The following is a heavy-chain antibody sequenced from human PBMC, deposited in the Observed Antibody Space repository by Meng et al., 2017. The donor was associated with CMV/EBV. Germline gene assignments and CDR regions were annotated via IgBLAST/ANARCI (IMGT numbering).Heavy chain of an antibody. CDR1: GFTFSSYS. D-gene: IGHD2-2*01. V-gene: IGHV3-21*04. CDR3: ARDCSSTSCYYLGGMDV. Sequence: GGSLRLSCAASGFTFSSYSMNWVRQAPGKGLEWVSSISSSSSYIYYADSVKGRFTISRDNSKNTLYLQMNSLRAEDTAVYYCARDCSSTSCYYLGGMDVWGQGTTVTVSS. J-gene: IGHJ6*02. CDR2: ISSSSSYI.